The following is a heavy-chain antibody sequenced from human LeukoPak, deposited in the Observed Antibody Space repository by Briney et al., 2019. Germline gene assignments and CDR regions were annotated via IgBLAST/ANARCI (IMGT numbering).Heavy chain of an antibody. CDR1: GGTFTKNA. V-gene: IGHV1-69*04. Sequence: ASVKVSCKASGGTFTKNALNWVRQAPGQGLEWMGRVIPVVGVTRNAQKFQGRLTTTADTSSTTAYMELSSLTSEDTAVYYCTRVQAVGVPVAIDGYYDYGMDVWGQGTTVAVSS. J-gene: IGHJ6*02. CDR3: TRVQAVGVPVAIDGYYDYGMDV. CDR2: VIPVVGVT. D-gene: IGHD2-2*01.